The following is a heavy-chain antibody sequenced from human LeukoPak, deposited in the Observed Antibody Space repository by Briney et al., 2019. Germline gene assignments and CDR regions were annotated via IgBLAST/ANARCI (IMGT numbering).Heavy chain of an antibody. V-gene: IGHV3-48*03. Sequence: GGSLRLSRAASGFTFSSYEMNWVRQAPGKGLEWVSYISSSGTTINYADSVKGRFTISRDNAKNSLHLQMSSLRAEDTAVYYCARDRSMAYWGQGTLVTVSS. CDR2: ISSSGTTI. J-gene: IGHJ4*02. CDR3: ARDRSMAY. CDR1: GFTFSSYE. D-gene: IGHD5-24*01.